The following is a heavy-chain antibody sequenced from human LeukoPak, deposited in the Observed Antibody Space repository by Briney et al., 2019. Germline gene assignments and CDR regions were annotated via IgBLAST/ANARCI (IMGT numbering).Heavy chain of an antibody. CDR1: GGSLSSGDYH. V-gene: IGHV4-30-4*01. Sequence: SQTLSLTCTVSGGSLSSGDYHWSWISQPPGKGLEWIGYIYYSGGTYYTPSLKSRLTISVATSKNQFSLKLTSVTAADTAVYYCARVGYSSGHDTFDIWSQGTLVTVSS. D-gene: IGHD2-15*01. CDR3: ARVGYSSGHDTFDI. CDR2: IYYSGGT. J-gene: IGHJ3*02.